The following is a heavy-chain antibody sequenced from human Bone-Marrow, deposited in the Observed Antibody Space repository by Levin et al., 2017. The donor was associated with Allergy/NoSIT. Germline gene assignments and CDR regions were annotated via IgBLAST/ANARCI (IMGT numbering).Heavy chain of an antibody. CDR3: ARHRLLIGTLDY. CDR1: GYTFTSYY. CDR2: INPASGGT. Sequence: HGESLKISCKTSGYTFTSYYLHWVRQAPGQGPEWMGRINPASGGTHYAQKFQGRVTMTSDTSLNTVYMELNTLRSDDSAVYYCARHRLLIGTLDYWGQGTLVTVSS. J-gene: IGHJ4*02. V-gene: IGHV1-2*06. D-gene: IGHD1-26*01.